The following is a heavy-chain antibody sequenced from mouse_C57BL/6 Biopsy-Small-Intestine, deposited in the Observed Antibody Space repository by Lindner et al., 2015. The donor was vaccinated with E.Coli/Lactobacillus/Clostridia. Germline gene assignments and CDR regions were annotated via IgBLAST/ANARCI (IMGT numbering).Heavy chain of an antibody. CDR2: INPNNGGT. CDR1: GYTFTDYN. V-gene: IGHV1-18*01. CDR3: ARWGSGYLAWFAY. D-gene: IGHD3-2*02. J-gene: IGHJ3*01. Sequence: VQLQESGPELVKPGASVKIPCKASGYTFTDYNMDWVKQSHGKSLEWIGDINPNNGGTIYNQKFKGKATLTVDKSSSTAYMELRSLTSEDTAVYYCARWGSGYLAWFAYWGQGTLVTVSA.